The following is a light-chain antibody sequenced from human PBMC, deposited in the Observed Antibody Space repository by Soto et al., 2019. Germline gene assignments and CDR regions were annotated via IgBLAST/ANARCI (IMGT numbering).Light chain of an antibody. Sequence: EIVLTQSPGTLSLSPGERATLSCRASQSVSSSLAWYQQTPGQAPRLLIYGTSSRATGIPDRFSGSGSGTDFTLTISRLEPEDFAVYYCQQYGSFWTFGQGTKVDI. CDR1: QSVSSS. CDR2: GTS. J-gene: IGKJ1*01. V-gene: IGKV3-20*01. CDR3: QQYGSFWT.